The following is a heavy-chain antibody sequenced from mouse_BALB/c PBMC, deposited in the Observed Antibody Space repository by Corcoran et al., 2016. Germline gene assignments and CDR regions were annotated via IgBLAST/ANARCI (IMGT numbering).Heavy chain of an antibody. CDR3: ARWDWYFDV. V-gene: IGHV14-3*02. CDR2: IDHANGNT. CDR1: GFNIKDTF. Sequence: EVQLQQSGAELVQPGASVKLSCTASGFNIKDTFMHWVKQRPEQGLGWIGRIDHANGNTKYDPKFQGKATITADTSSNTAYLQLSSLTSEDTAVYYCARWDWYFDVWGAGTTVTVSS. J-gene: IGHJ1*01.